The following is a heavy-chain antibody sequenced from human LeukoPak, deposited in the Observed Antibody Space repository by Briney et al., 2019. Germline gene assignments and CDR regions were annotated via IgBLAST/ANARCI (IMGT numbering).Heavy chain of an antibody. CDR2: INPNSGGT. Sequence: ASVKVSCKASGYTFTGYYMHWVRQAPGQGLEWMGWINPNSGGTNYAQKFQGRVTMTRDTSISTAYMELSRLRSDDTAVYYCARAQYNWNHSSGYWGQGTLVTVSS. CDR3: ARAQYNWNHSSGY. CDR1: GYTFTGYY. J-gene: IGHJ4*02. D-gene: IGHD1-14*01. V-gene: IGHV1-2*02.